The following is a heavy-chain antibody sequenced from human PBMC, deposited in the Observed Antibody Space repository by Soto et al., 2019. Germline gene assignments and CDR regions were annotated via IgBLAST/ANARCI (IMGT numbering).Heavy chain of an antibody. Sequence: QVQLQESGPGLVKPSQTPSLTCTVSGGSISSGGYYWTWIRQHPGKGLEWIGYIYDSGNTYYNPSLKSRVTISVDTSKNQFSLKLSSVTAADTAVYYCARDAATTVTTQHWYFDLWGRGTLVTVSS. D-gene: IGHD4-17*01. CDR3: ARDAATTVTTQHWYFDL. J-gene: IGHJ2*01. CDR2: IYDSGNT. V-gene: IGHV4-31*03. CDR1: GGSISSGGYY.